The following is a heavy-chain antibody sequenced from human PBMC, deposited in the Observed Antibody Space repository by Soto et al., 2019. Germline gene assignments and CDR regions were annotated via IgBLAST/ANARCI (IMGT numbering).Heavy chain of an antibody. CDR3: AATLNFDWLYFDY. CDR1: GFTFTSSA. V-gene: IGHV1-58*02. CDR2: IVVGSGNT. D-gene: IGHD3-9*01. Sequence: GASVKVSCKASGFTFTSSAMQWVRQARGQRLEWIGWIVVGSGNTNYAQKFQERVTITRDMSTSTAYMELSSLRSEDTAVYYCAATLNFDWLYFDYWGQGTLVTVSS. J-gene: IGHJ4*02.